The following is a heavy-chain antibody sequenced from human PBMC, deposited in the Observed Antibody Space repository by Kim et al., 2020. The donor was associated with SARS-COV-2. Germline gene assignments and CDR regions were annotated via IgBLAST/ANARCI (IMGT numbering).Heavy chain of an antibody. D-gene: IGHD4-4*01. CDR3: ARFGTTLTTRYYYYYGMDV. Sequence: GGSLRLSCAASGFTFSSYWMSWVRQAPGKGLEWVANIKQDGSEKYYVDSVKGRFTISRDNAKNSLYLQMNSLRAEDTAVYYCARFGTTLTTRYYYYYGMDVWGQETTVTVSS. J-gene: IGHJ6*02. CDR2: IKQDGSEK. V-gene: IGHV3-7*01. CDR1: GFTFSSYW.